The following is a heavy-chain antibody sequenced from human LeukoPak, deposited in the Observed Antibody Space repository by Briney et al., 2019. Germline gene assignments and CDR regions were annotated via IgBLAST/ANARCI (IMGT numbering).Heavy chain of an antibody. CDR3: AKPCGHHHPDEYYYYGMDV. J-gene: IGHJ6*02. CDR1: GFTFSSYA. CDR2: ISGSSAST. V-gene: IGHV3-23*01. Sequence: GRSLRLSCAASGFTFSSYAMSWARHAPGKGLEWVSAISGSSASTYYADSVKGRFTISRDNSKNTLYLQMNSLRAEDTAVYYCAKPCGHHHPDEYYYYGMDVWGQGTTVTVSS. D-gene: IGHD1-14*01.